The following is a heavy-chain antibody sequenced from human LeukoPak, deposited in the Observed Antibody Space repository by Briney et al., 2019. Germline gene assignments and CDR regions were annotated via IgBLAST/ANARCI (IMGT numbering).Heavy chain of an antibody. V-gene: IGHV4-59*01. CDR2: IYYSGST. Sequence: SSETLSLTCTVSGGSISSYYWSWIRQPPGKGLEWIGYIYYSGSTNYNPSLKSRVTISVDTSKNQFSLKLSSVTAADTAVYYCARDPYDFWSGSPAYYFDYWGQGTLVTVSS. J-gene: IGHJ4*02. CDR1: GGSISSYY. D-gene: IGHD3-3*01. CDR3: ARDPYDFWSGSPAYYFDY.